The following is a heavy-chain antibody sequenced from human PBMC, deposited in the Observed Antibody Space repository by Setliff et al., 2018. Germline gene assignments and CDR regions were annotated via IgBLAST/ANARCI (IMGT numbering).Heavy chain of an antibody. D-gene: IGHD3-3*01. Sequence: SETLSLTCIVSGESIDSVATGNHYWSWTRQPAGKGLEWLGQIYTSWSTNYNPSLKGRATLSIDASKKQFSLKLTSVTAADTAVYYCARMSGFLYMNVWGKGTTVTVSS. J-gene: IGHJ6*03. CDR3: ARMSGFLYMNV. CDR2: IYTSWST. V-gene: IGHV4-61*09. CDR1: GESIDSVATGNHY.